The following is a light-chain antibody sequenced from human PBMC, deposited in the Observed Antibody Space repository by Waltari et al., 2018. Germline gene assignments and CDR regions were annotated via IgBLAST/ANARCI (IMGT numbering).Light chain of an antibody. CDR3: SSYAGSNTWV. V-gene: IGLV2-8*01. J-gene: IGLJ3*02. CDR2: EVS. CDR1: SSDVGGYHY. Sequence: QSALTQPPSASGSPGQSVTISCTGTSSDVGGYHYVSWYQHHPGKAPKFMIYEVSKRPSGAPYRFSGSKSGNTASLTVSGLQAEDEADYYCSSYAGSNTWVFGGGTKLTVL.